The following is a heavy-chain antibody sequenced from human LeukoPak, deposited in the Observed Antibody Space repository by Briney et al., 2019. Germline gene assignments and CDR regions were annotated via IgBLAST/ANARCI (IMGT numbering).Heavy chain of an antibody. J-gene: IGHJ4*02. CDR2: SRDKAKSYST. Sequence: GGSLRLSCAASGLIFSDHYMDWVRQAPGKGLEWLARSRDKAKSYSTEHAASVKGRFTISRDNSKNSLYLKMNRLKTEDTAVYYCARRSNSYYTFDYWGQGTLVTVSS. CDR3: ARRSNSYYTFDY. V-gene: IGHV3-72*01. CDR1: GLIFSDHY. D-gene: IGHD1-26*01.